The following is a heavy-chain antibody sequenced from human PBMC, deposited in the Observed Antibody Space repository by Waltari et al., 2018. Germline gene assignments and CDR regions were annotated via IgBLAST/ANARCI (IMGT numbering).Heavy chain of an antibody. D-gene: IGHD2-15*01. CDR3: ARDRGRGLYLDT. V-gene: IGHV4-4*02. CDR2: VHGSGRT. CDR1: GESTTTPYL. J-gene: IGHJ4*02. Sequence: QLQLQESGPGLVQPSGTLSLTCAVSGESTTTPYLWNWVRQPPGKGLEWIGQVHGSGRTNYNPSFASRVTVSLDTYNNQFSLKLTYATAADTAVYYCARDRGRGLYLDTWGPGTLVTVSP.